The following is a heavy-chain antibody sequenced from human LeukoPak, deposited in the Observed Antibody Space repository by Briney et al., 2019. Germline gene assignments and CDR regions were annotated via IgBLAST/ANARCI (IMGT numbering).Heavy chain of an antibody. CDR2: INPNSGGT. J-gene: IGHJ3*02. Sequence: VASVKVSCKASGYTSTGYYMHWVRQAPGQGLEWMGRINPNSGGTNYAQKFQGRVTMTRDTSISTAYMGLSRLRSDDTAVYYCARVGDVVVVAATDDAIDIWGQGTMVTVSS. D-gene: IGHD2-15*01. CDR1: GYTSTGYY. CDR3: ARVGDVVVVAATDDAIDI. V-gene: IGHV1-2*06.